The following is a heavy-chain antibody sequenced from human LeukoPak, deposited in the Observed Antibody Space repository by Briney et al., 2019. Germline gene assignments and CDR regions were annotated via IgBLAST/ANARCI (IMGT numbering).Heavy chain of an antibody. J-gene: IGHJ4*02. D-gene: IGHD2/OR15-2a*01. CDR1: GFSFSDNF. CDR2: INSGGDTI. V-gene: IGHV3-11*01. CDR3: ARGGSGWTFNH. Sequence: GSLRLSCTASGFSFSDNFMGWLRQPPGKGLEWVSYINSGGDTIHYSGAVKGRFSISRDNSKRLLYLQMGRLRIDDTALYYCARGGSGWTFNHWGQGTLVSVAS.